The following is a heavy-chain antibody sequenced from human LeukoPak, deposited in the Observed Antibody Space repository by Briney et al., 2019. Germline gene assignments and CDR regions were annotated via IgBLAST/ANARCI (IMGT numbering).Heavy chain of an antibody. Sequence: GASVKDSCKASGYTLGDYYMHWVRQAPGQGLEWMGWINPNSGLTNYAQRFQGRVTMTADTSVNTAYMHLTGLTSDDSAVYYCARDIVVVPAVEAEDCWGQGTLVIVSS. CDR3: ARDIVVVPAVEAEDC. V-gene: IGHV1-2*02. J-gene: IGHJ4*02. CDR2: INPNSGLT. CDR1: GYTLGDYY. D-gene: IGHD2-2*01.